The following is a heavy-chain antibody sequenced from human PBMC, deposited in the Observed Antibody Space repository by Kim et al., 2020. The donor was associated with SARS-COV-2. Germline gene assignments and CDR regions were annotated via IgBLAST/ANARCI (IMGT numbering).Heavy chain of an antibody. CDR2: IYSGGST. J-gene: IGHJ4*02. CDR1: GFTVSSNY. V-gene: IGHV3-66*01. D-gene: IGHD4-4*01. CDR3: ARERGEGYSNGYDY. Sequence: EGSLRLSCAASGFTVSSNYMSWVRQAPGKGLEWVSVIYSGGSTYYADSVKGRFTISRDNSKNTLYLQMNSLRAEDTAVYYCARERGEGYSNGYDYWGQGTLVTVSS.